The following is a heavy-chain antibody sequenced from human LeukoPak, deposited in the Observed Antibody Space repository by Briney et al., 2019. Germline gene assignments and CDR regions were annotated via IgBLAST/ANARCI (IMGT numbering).Heavy chain of an antibody. D-gene: IGHD2-15*01. CDR3: ARSTVVTHDY. Sequence: GGSLRRSCAASGFIFSDYSMTWVRQAPGKGLEWVSYISSSSSTIKYADSVRGRFTISRDNAKNTLYLQMNSLRAEDTAVYYCARSTVVTHDYWGQGTLVTVSS. J-gene: IGHJ4*02. CDR1: GFIFSDYS. V-gene: IGHV3-48*04. CDR2: ISSSSSTI.